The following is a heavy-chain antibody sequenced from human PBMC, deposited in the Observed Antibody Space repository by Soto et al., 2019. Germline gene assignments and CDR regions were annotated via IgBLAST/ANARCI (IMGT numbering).Heavy chain of an antibody. D-gene: IGHD1-26*01. J-gene: IGHJ5*02. Sequence: PSETLSLTCAVSGGSISGGNNYWSWIRQPPGEGLEWIGFIHHSGSTYSNPSRRGRVDRLVNTYKNYFSLRLPSLTAADTAVYSCASAPVYSGNYCCFDPWGQGPRGTVS. CDR3: ASAPVYSGNYCCFDP. CDR2: IHHSGST. CDR1: GGSISGGNNY. V-gene: IGHV4-30-4*01.